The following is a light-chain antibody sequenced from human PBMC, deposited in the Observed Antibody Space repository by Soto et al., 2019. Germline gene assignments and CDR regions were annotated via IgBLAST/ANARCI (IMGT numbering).Light chain of an antibody. V-gene: IGKV1-5*03. CDR3: QHYNSYSEA. CDR1: QTISSW. Sequence: IQLTPSPSTLSASVGDRVTVTCRSSQTISSWLALYHQKPGKASKLLIYKASTVKSGVQSSFSGSGSGTEFTLTISSLQPDDFATYYCQHYNSYSEAVGQGTKVEI. CDR2: KAS. J-gene: IGKJ1*01.